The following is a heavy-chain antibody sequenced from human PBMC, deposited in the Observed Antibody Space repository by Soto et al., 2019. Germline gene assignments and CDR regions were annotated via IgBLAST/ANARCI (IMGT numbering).Heavy chain of an antibody. CDR1: GFTFSSYA. V-gene: IGHV3-23*01. CDR2: ISGSGGST. CDR3: ASIPSGGLGVLIGSHYYYGMDV. Sequence: LRLSCAASGFTFSSYAMSWVRQAPGKGLEWVSAISGSGGSTYYADSVKGRFTISRDNSKNTLYLQMNSLRAEDTAVYYCASIPSGGLGVLIGSHYYYGMDVWGQGTTVTVSS. J-gene: IGHJ6*02. D-gene: IGHD2-21*01.